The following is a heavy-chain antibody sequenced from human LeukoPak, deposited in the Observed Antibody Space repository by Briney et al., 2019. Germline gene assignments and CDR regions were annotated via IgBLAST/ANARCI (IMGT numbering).Heavy chain of an antibody. Sequence: ASVKISCKVSGYIFSDYYIHWLQQAPGKGLEWMGLVDPEDGETIYAEEFQARVTITADTSRDIAYMELSSLRFDDTAVYYCATLGGRAGLRFLESPGASHYWGQGTLVTVSS. CDR1: GYIFSDYY. V-gene: IGHV1-69-2*01. CDR3: ATLGGRAGLRFLESPGASHY. D-gene: IGHD3-3*01. J-gene: IGHJ4*02. CDR2: VDPEDGET.